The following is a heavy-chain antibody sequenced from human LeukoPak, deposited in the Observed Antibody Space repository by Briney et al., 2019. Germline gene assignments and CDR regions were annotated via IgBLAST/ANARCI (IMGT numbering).Heavy chain of an antibody. J-gene: IGHJ6*02. Sequence: GGSLRLSCAASGFTFSSYGMHWVRQAPGKGLEWVAVISYDGSNKYYADSVKGRFTISRDNSKNTLYLQMNSLRAEDTAVYYCAKDSHYGGTKMYYYGMDVWGQGTTVTVSS. D-gene: IGHD4-23*01. CDR3: AKDSHYGGTKMYYYGMDV. V-gene: IGHV3-30*18. CDR2: ISYDGSNK. CDR1: GFTFSSYG.